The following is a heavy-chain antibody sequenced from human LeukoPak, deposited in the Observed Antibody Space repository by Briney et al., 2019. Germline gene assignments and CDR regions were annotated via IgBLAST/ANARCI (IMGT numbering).Heavy chain of an antibody. V-gene: IGHV3-23*01. D-gene: IGHD3-9*01. CDR2: IGASGGST. CDR3: AEAEGYEILTGLDY. CDR1: GFTFSSYA. Sequence: GGSLRLSCATSGFTFSSYAMSGVRQAPGKGLEWVSGIGASGGSTYYADSVKGRFTISRDNSKNTLYLQMNSLRTEDTAVYYCAEAEGYEILTGLDYWGQGTLDTVSS. J-gene: IGHJ4*02.